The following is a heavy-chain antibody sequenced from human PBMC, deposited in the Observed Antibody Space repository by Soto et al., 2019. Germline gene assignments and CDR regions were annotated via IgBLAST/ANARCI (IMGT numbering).Heavy chain of an antibody. CDR1: GYSFTSYW. V-gene: IGHV5-51*01. D-gene: IGHD3-3*01. J-gene: IGHJ6*02. CDR2: IYPGDSNT. CDR3: ARHAYDFWSGHPNPRYYYGMDV. Sequence: GESLKISCKGSGYSFTSYWIGWVRQMPGKGLEWMGIIYPGDSNTRYSPSLQGQVTISVDKSISTAYLQWSSLKATDTAMYYCARHAYDFWSGHPNPRYYYGMDVWRQGTTVTVSS.